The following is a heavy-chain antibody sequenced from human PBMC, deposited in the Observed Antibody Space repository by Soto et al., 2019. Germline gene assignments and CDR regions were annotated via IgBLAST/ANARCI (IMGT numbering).Heavy chain of an antibody. CDR3: SKSNVGMVIWPTWFFDL. V-gene: IGHV3-9*01. Sequence: ELQLVQSGGALVQPGQSLRLSCTASGFAFDDYSMHWVRQVPGKGLEWVAGISSHSYTIRYADSVQGRFTISRDSAKSSLYLHMNSLQPDDTALYFCSKSNVGMVIWPTWFFDLWGRGTLVTVS. D-gene: IGHD1-26*01. CDR2: ISSHSYTI. J-gene: IGHJ2*01. CDR1: GFAFDDYS.